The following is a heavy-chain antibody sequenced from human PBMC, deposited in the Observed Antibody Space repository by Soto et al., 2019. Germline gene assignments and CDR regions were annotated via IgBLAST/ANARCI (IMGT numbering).Heavy chain of an antibody. CDR3: ASTYSSGWNFDY. Sequence: PSETLSLTCTVSGGSISSSSYYWGWIRQPPGKGLEWIRSIYYSGSTYYNPSLKSRVTISVDTSKNQFSLKLSSVTAADTAVYYCASTYSSGWNFDYWGQGTLVTVSS. CDR2: IYYSGST. D-gene: IGHD6-19*01. CDR1: GGSISSSSYY. J-gene: IGHJ4*02. V-gene: IGHV4-39*01.